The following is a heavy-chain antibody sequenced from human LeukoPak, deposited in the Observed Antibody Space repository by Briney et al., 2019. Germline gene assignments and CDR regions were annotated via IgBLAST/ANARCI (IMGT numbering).Heavy chain of an antibody. D-gene: IGHD6-13*01. V-gene: IGHV4-34*01. Sequence: SETLSLTCAVYGGSFSGLYWSWIRQHPGKGLEYIGEINHSGSTNYNPSLKSRVTISVDTSKNQLSLKLRSVIAADTAVYYCARGPFRAAALLGYWGQGTPVTVSS. J-gene: IGHJ4*02. CDR3: ARGPFRAAALLGY. CDR2: INHSGST. CDR1: GGSFSGLY.